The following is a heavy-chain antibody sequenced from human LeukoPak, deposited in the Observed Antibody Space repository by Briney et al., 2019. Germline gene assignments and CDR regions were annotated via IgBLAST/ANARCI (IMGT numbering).Heavy chain of an antibody. CDR3: AREVYYGSGRRLDY. Sequence: PGGSLRLSCAASGFTFSDYSMHWVRQAPGKGLEWISYISLSSSAIYYADSVEGRFTISRDNGKNSLFLQMNSLRAEDTAVYYCAREVYYGSGRRLDYWGQGTLVTVSS. CDR2: ISLSSSAI. V-gene: IGHV3-48*01. CDR1: GFTFSDYS. D-gene: IGHD3-10*01. J-gene: IGHJ4*02.